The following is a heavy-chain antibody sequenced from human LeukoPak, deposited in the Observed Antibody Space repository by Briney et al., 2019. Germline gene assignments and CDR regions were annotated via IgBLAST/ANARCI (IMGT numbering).Heavy chain of an antibody. V-gene: IGHV4-61*08. CDR3: ARRRVVRLVQH. D-gene: IGHD3-10*01. Sequence: SETLSLTCTVSGGSISSGGYYWSWIRQPPGKGLEWIGYIYYSGSTNYNPSLKSRVTISVDTSKNQFSLKLSSVTAADTAVYYCARRRVVRLVQHWGQGTLVTVSS. CDR2: IYYSGST. J-gene: IGHJ1*01. CDR1: GGSISSGGYY.